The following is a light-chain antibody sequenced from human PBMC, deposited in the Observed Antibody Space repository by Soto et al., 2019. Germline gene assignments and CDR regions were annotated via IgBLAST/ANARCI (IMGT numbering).Light chain of an antibody. V-gene: IGKV1-9*01. Sequence: IQLTQSPSSLSASVGDRVTITCRARQGISSYLAWYQQKPGKAPKLLIYAASTVQSGVPSRFSGSGSGTDFTLTISRLRSEDFGTYYCQLLYTFGQGTKVDIK. CDR3: QLLYT. J-gene: IGKJ1*01. CDR2: AAS. CDR1: QGISSY.